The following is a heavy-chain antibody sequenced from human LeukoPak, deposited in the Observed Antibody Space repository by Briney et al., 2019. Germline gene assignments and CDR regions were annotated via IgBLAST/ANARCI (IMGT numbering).Heavy chain of an antibody. V-gene: IGHV3-48*03. Sequence: GGSLRLSCAASGFTFSSYEMNWVRQAPGKGLEWVSYISSSGSTIYYADSVKGRFTISRDNAKNSLYLQMNSLRAEDTAIYYCARDDLPWGYFDYWGQGTLVTVSS. CDR1: GFTFSSYE. CDR3: ARDDLPWGYFDY. CDR2: ISSSGSTI. J-gene: IGHJ4*02. D-gene: IGHD3/OR15-3a*01.